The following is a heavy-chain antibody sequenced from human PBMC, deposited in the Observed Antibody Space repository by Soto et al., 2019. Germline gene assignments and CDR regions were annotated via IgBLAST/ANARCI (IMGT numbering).Heavy chain of an antibody. V-gene: IGHV3-33*01. CDR3: ARVRSPIYYYHGIDV. J-gene: IGHJ6*02. CDR1: GFTFSSYG. CDR2: IWYDGSNK. D-gene: IGHD1-26*01. Sequence: GGSLRLSCAASGFTFSSYGMHWVRQAPGKGLEWVAVIWYDGSNKYYADSVKGRFNISRENSKNTLYLQRNSLRAEDTAVYYCARVRSPIYYYHGIDVWGQGTMVTVSS.